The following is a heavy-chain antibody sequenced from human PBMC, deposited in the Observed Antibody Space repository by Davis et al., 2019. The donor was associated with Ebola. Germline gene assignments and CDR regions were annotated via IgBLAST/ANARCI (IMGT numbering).Heavy chain of an antibody. J-gene: IGHJ6*02. V-gene: IGHV4-61*01. CDR2: IYYSGST. D-gene: IGHD6-19*01. Sequence: SETLSLTCTVSGGSVISANHYWNWIRQPPGKGLEWIGYIYYSGSTNYNPSLKSRVTISIDTSKNQFSLKLSSVTAADTAVYYCARDSRWLVPGTYYYYGMDVWGQGTTVTVSS. CDR1: GGSVISANHY. CDR3: ARDSRWLVPGTYYYYGMDV.